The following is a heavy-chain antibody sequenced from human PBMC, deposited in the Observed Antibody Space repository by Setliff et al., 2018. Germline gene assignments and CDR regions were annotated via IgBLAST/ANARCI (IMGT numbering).Heavy chain of an antibody. CDR1: GYTFSAYD. D-gene: IGHD2-15*01. Sequence: ASVKVSCKAPGYTFSAYDFNWVRQAPGQGLEWVGSMSPQSDNTVYAQRFLGRVTMTKNTSISTAYMELSSLRSEDTAVYYCARGQPPTPRPYFYHMDVWGKGTTVTVSS. CDR3: ARGQPPTPRPYFYHMDV. CDR2: MSPQSDNT. J-gene: IGHJ6*03. V-gene: IGHV1-8*02.